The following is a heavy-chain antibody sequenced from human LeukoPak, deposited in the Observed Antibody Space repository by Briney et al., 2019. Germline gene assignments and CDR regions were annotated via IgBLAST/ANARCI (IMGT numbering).Heavy chain of an antibody. V-gene: IGHV1-2*02. CDR2: INPNSGGT. CDR1: GYTFTGYN. Sequence: GASVKVSCKASGYTFTGYNIHWVRQTPGQGPEWMGWINPNSGGTNYAQKFQGRVTMTRDTSISTAYMQLSRLRPDDTAVYYCATNYYDSSGLYFDAFHIWGQGTMVTVSS. D-gene: IGHD3-22*01. CDR3: ATNYYDSSGLYFDAFHI. J-gene: IGHJ3*02.